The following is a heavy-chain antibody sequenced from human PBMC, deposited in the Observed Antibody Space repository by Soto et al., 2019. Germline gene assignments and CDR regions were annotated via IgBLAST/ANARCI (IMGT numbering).Heavy chain of an antibody. J-gene: IGHJ6*02. CDR2: INHSGST. CDR1: GGSFSGYY. D-gene: IGHD3-10*01. V-gene: IGHV4-34*01. Sequence: SETLSLTCAVYGGSFSGYYWSWLRQPPGKGLEWIGEINHSGSTNYNPSLKSRVTISVDTSKNQFSLKLSSVTAADTAVYYCARGRRMVRGVIMDPYYYYGMDVWGQGTTVTVSS. CDR3: ARGRRMVRGVIMDPYYYYGMDV.